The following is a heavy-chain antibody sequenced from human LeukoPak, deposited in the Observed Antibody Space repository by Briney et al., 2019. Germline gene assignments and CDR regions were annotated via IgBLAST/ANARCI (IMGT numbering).Heavy chain of an antibody. J-gene: IGHJ6*03. Sequence: GGSLRLSCAASGFTFSDYPMYWVRQAPGKGLEWVAVISYDASNDFYRDSVRGRFTISRDNARNTVYLQMDTLKPEDTAAYYCARSPGFPFGYMDVWGKGTMVIVSS. CDR1: GFTFSDYP. V-gene: IGHV3-30*04. D-gene: IGHD1-14*01. CDR3: ARSPGFPFGYMDV. CDR2: ISYDASND.